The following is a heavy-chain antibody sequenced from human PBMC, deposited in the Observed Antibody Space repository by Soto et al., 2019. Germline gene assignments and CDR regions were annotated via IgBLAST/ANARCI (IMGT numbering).Heavy chain of an antibody. CDR1: AYTFTNYG. D-gene: IGHD3-16*01. CDR3: ARDGRKELWGAGLNAIDV. V-gene: IGHV1-18*01. J-gene: IGHJ6*02. Sequence: QVQLVQSGLEVKKPGASVKVSCKASAYTFTNYGISWVRQAPGQGLEWMGWISGYNGQTNYAQSFRGRVTFTTDTSTNPDYMERRSLRSDDTAMYYCARDGRKELWGAGLNAIDVWGQGTTVTVSS. CDR2: ISGYNGQT.